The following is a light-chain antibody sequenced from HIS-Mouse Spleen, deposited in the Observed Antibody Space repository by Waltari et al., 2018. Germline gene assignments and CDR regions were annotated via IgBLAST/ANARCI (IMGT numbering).Light chain of an antibody. CDR2: GAS. CDR3: QQYGSSPPEGYT. Sequence: EIVLTQSPGTLSLSPGERAILSCRASQSVSSSYLAWYQQKPGQAPRLLIYGASSRATGIPHRFSGSGSGTDFTLTISRLEPEDFAVYYCQQYGSSPPEGYTFGQGTKLEIK. J-gene: IGKJ2*01. V-gene: IGKV3-20*01. CDR1: QSVSSSY.